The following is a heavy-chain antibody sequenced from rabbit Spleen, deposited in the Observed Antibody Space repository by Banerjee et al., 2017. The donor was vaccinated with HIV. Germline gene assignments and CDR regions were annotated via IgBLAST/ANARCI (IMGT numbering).Heavy chain of an antibody. CDR3: ARYTVSSFSTYGMDL. CDR1: GVSFSGDSY. D-gene: IGHD8-1*01. J-gene: IGHJ6*01. CDR2: IYGGSSGST. V-gene: IGHV1S40*01. Sequence: QSLEESGGDLVKPGAYLTLTCIASGVSFSGDSYMCWVRQAPGKGLEWIGCIYGGSSGSTYYASWAKGRFTISKTSSTTVTLQSTSLTAADTATYFCARYTVSSFSTYGMDLWGQGTLVTV.